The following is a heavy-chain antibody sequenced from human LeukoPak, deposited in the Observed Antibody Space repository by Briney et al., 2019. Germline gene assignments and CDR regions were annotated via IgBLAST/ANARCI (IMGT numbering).Heavy chain of an antibody. CDR3: ARSPLQYYDFWSGYPYGMDV. CDR2: IYSGGST. J-gene: IGHJ6*02. CDR1: GFTASSNY. V-gene: IGHV3-53*01. D-gene: IGHD3-3*01. Sequence: GGSLRLSCAASGFTASSNYMSWVRQAPGKGLEWVSVIYSGGSTYYADSVKGRFTISRDNSKNTLYLQMNSLRAEDTAVYYCARSPLQYYDFWSGYPYGMDVWGQGTTVTVSS.